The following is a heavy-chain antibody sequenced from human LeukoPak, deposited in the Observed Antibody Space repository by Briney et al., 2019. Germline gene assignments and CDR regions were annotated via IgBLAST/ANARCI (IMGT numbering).Heavy chain of an antibody. CDR2: IYYSGST. V-gene: IGHV4-59*08. D-gene: IGHD6-19*01. CDR3: ARGSGWTYYYYYYGMDV. J-gene: IGHJ6*02. Sequence: PSETLSLTGTVYGGSISSYYWSWIRHPPGKGMEWSGYIYYSGSTNYNPSLKSRVTISVDTSKNQFSLKLSSVTAADTAVYYCARGSGWTYYYYYYGMDVWGQGTTVTVSS. CDR1: GGSISSYY.